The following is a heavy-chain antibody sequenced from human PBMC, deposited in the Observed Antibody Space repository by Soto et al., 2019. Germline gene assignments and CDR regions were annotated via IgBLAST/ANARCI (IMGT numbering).Heavy chain of an antibody. D-gene: IGHD3-22*01. Sequence: GGSLRLSCAASGFTFSSYAMSWVRQAPGKGLEWVSAISGSGGSTYYADSVKGRFTISRDNSKNTLYLQMNSLRAEDTAVYYCAKADITMIVVVITTGGMDVWGQGTTVTVSS. J-gene: IGHJ6*02. CDR1: GFTFSSYA. CDR2: ISGSGGST. CDR3: AKADITMIVVVITTGGMDV. V-gene: IGHV3-23*01.